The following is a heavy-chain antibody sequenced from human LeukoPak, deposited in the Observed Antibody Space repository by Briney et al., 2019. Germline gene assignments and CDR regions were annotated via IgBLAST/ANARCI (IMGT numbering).Heavy chain of an antibody. CDR2: IFPSGGEI. J-gene: IGHJ1*01. CDR3: ARDWTAYYYDSSGLQYFQH. V-gene: IGHV3-23*01. CDR1: GFTFSTFA. Sequence: GGSLRLSCAASGFTFSTFAMIWVRQPPGKGLEWVSSIFPSGGEIHYADSVRGRFTISRDNSKSTLSLQMNSLRAEDTAVYYCARDWTAYYYDSSGLQYFQHWGQGTLVTVSS. D-gene: IGHD3-22*01.